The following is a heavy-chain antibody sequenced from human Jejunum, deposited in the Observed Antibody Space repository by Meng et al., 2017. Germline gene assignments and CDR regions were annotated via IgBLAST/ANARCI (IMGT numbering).Heavy chain of an antibody. CDR3: ARATAGNSEYFQN. Sequence: RDSGPTLVKPTQTLTLTCTFSGFSLSTGGVGVGWIRQDPGKGLEWIGYIHYSGGTYYNPSLKSRVTISVDTSKNQFSLKLNSVSAADTAVYYCARATAGNSEYFQNWGQGTLVTVSS. CDR1: GFSLSTGGVG. D-gene: IGHD4-23*01. V-gene: IGHV4-31*03. J-gene: IGHJ1*01. CDR2: IHYSGGT.